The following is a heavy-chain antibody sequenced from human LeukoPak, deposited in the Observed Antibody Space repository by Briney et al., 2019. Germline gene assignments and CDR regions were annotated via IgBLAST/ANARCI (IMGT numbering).Heavy chain of an antibody. J-gene: IGHJ4*02. V-gene: IGHV5-51*01. CDR2: IDPSDSET. D-gene: IGHD5-18*01. CDR1: GSVFTSYW. CDR3: ARQTAMGRSGDY. Sequence: GASLQISCQASGSVFTSYWIGWVRQLPGKGLEWMGIIDPSDSETRYTPSFQGQVTISVDKSLTTAYLQWNSLKASDTAMYYCARQTAMGRSGDYWGQGTLVTVSS.